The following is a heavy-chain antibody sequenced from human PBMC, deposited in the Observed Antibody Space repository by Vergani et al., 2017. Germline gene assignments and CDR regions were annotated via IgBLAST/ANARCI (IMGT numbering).Heavy chain of an antibody. CDR3: ARGDYGILTGYRY. D-gene: IGHD3-9*01. V-gene: IGHV1-46*03. CDR1: GYTFSNYY. Sequence: QVQVVQFGAEVKKSGASVKVSCKTSGYTFSNYYMHWVRQAPGRGLEWMGIINPSGGHTNYAQKFQGRVTMTRDTSTSTVYMELSSLRSEDTAIYYCARGDYGILTGYRYWGQGTLVTVSA. CDR2: INPSGGHT. J-gene: IGHJ4*02.